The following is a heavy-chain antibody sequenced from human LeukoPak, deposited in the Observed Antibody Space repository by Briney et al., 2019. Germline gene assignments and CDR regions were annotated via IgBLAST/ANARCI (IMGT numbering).Heavy chain of an antibody. J-gene: IGHJ4*02. CDR1: GGSISSGGYS. V-gene: IGHV4-30-2*01. CDR3: ARALGPLFDY. CDR2: IYHSGST. Sequence: PSETLSLTCAVSGGSISSGGYSWSWIRQPPGKGLEWIGYIYHSGSTYYNPSLKSRVTISVDRSKNQFSLKLSSVTAADMAVYYCARALGPLFDYWGQGTLVTVSS.